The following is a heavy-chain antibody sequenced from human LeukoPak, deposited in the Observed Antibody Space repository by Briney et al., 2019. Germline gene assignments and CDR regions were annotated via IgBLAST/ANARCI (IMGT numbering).Heavy chain of an antibody. CDR2: ISSHGSST. CDR1: GFTFSKYA. V-gene: IGHV3-64*01. J-gene: IGHJ6*02. CDR3: ARPLKEGGYYYGMDV. D-gene: IGHD3-16*01. Sequence: GGSLRLSCAASGFTFSKYAMFWVRQAPGKGLEFVSAISSHGSSTYHANSLKGRFNISIDNSKSTLYLQMRSLRPEDTAVYYCARPLKEGGYYYGMDVWGQGTTVTVSS.